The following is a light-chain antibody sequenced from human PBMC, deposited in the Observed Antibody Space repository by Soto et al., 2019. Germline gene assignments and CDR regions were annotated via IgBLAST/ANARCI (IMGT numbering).Light chain of an antibody. CDR2: DND. V-gene: IGLV1-44*01. Sequence: QSVLTQPPSASGTPGQSVTISASGSTSNIGSNTVSWYQQLPGTAPKLLIYDNDERPSGVPVRFSGSKSATSASLVISGLQSEDEGDYYCATWDDRRNGYVFGPGTKLTVL. CDR1: TSNIGSNT. J-gene: IGLJ1*01. CDR3: ATWDDRRNGYV.